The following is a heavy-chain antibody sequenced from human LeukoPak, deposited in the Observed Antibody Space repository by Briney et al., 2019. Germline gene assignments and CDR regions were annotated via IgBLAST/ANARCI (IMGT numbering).Heavy chain of an antibody. CDR2: IYHSGST. CDR1: GGSISSGGYS. J-gene: IGHJ4*02. Sequence: PSETLSLTCAVSGGSISSGGYSWSWIRQPPGKGLEWIGYIYHSGSTYYNPSLKSRVTISVDRPKNQFSLKLSSVTAADTAVYYCARLVVVAATFDYWGQGTLVTVSS. D-gene: IGHD2-15*01. V-gene: IGHV4-30-2*01. CDR3: ARLVVVAATFDY.